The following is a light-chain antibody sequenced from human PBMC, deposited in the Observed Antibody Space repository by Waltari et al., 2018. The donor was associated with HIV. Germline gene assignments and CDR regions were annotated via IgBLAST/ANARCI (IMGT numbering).Light chain of an antibody. CDR1: SSDVGGYNY. CDR3: SSYTSNSTVV. Sequence: QSALTQPASVSGSPGQSITISCPGTSSDVGGYNYVSWYQQHPGKAPKLMIFDVSNRPSGVSNRFSGSKSGNTASLTISRLQAEDEADYYCSSYTSNSTVVFGGGTKLTVL. J-gene: IGLJ2*01. CDR2: DVS. V-gene: IGLV2-14*03.